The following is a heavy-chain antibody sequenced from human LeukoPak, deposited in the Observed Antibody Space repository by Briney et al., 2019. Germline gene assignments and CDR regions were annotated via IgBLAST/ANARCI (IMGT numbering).Heavy chain of an antibody. D-gene: IGHD3-3*01. CDR2: IYYSGST. V-gene: IGHV4-39*01. Sequence: SETLSLTCTVSGGSISSYYWGWIRQPPGKGLEWIGSIYYSGSTYYNPSLKSRVTISVDTSKNQFSLKLSSVTAADTAVYYCARRGRFLEWLAWFDPWGQGTLVTVSS. CDR3: ARRGRFLEWLAWFDP. CDR1: GGSISSYY. J-gene: IGHJ5*02.